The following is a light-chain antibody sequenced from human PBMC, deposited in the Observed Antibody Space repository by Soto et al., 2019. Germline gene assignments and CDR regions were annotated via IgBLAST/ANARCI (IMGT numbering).Light chain of an antibody. CDR3: QPYNSYSPYT. V-gene: IGKV1-5*01. J-gene: IGKJ2*01. Sequence: DIQMTQSPSTLSASVGDRVTITCRASQSISDWLAWYQQKPGKAPNLLIYDSSSLESGVPSRFSGSRSGTEFTLTISSLQTDDSATYYCQPYNSYSPYTFGQGTKLEIK. CDR1: QSISDW. CDR2: DSS.